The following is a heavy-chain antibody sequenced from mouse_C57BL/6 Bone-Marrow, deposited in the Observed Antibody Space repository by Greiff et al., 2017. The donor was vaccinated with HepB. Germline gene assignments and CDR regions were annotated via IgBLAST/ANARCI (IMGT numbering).Heavy chain of an antibody. CDR1: GFNIKDDY. D-gene: IGHD2-4*01. Sequence: VQLKQSGAELVRPGASVKLSCTASGFNIKDDYMHWVKQRPEQGLEWIGWIDPENGDTEYASKFQGKATITADTSSNTAYLQLSSLTSEDTAVYYGTTHYDYVHWYFDVWGTGTTVTVSS. CDR3: TTHYDYVHWYFDV. CDR2: IDPENGDT. J-gene: IGHJ1*03. V-gene: IGHV14-4*01.